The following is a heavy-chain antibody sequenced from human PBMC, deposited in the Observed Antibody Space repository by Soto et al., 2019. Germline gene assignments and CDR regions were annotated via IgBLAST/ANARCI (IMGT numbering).Heavy chain of an antibody. J-gene: IGHJ3*02. CDR1: GGSFSGYN. CDR2: INHSGST. CDR3: ARGQGKQLIGRRGAFDI. Sequence: QVQLQQWGAGLLKPSETLSLTCAVYGGSFSGYNWSWIRQPPGKGLEWIGEINHSGSTNYNPSLKSRVTISVDTSKNQFSLKLSSVTAADTAVYYCARGQGKQLIGRRGAFDIWGQGTMVTVSS. D-gene: IGHD6-6*01. V-gene: IGHV4-34*01.